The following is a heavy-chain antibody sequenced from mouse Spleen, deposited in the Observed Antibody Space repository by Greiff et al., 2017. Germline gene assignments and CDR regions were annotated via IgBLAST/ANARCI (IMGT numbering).Heavy chain of an antibody. D-gene: IGHD1-1*01. CDR1: GYTFTDYN. CDR2: INPNNGGT. J-gene: IGHJ4*01. Sequence: EVQLQQSGPELVKPGASVKMSCKASGYTFTDYNMHWVKQSHGKSLEWIGYINPNNGGTSYNQKFKGKATLTVNKSSSTAYMELRSLTSEDPAVYYCARSSYYYGSSPNYYAMDYWGQGTSVTVSS. V-gene: IGHV1-22*01. CDR3: ARSSYYYGSSPNYYAMDY.